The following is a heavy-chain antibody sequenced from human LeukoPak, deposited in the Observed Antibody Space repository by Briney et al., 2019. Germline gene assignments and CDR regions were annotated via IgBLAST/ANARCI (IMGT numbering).Heavy chain of an antibody. CDR3: AREKQKYSSGWYCLDY. CDR2: IWYDGSNK. J-gene: IGHJ4*02. CDR1: GFTFSTYG. V-gene: IGHV3-33*01. Sequence: GSLILSCAASGFTFSTYGLHWVRQAPGKGLEWVALIWYDGSNKYYADSVKGRFTISRDNSKNTLYLQMNSLRAEDTAVYYCAREKQKYSSGWYCLDYWGQGTLVTVSS. D-gene: IGHD6-19*01.